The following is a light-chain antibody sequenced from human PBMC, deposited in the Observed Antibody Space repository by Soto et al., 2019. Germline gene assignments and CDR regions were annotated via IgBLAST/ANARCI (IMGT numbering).Light chain of an antibody. J-gene: IGLJ2*01. V-gene: IGLV2-8*01. Sequence: QSALTQPASVSGSPGQSITISCTGTSSDVGGFNYVSWYQQHPGKAPKLMIYEVSKRPSGVPDRFSGFKSGNTASLTVSGLHAEDEADYYCSSYAGSNNLVVFGGGTKVTVL. CDR3: SSYAGSNNLVV. CDR1: SSDVGGFNY. CDR2: EVS.